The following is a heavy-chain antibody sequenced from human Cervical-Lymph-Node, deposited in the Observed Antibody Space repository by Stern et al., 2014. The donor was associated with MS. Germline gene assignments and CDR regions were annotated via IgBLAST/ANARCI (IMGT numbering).Heavy chain of an antibody. Sequence: EVKLVESGGGLVRPGGSLRLSWTASGFPFNTYNMNWVRQAPGKGLEWVASIGSTSGYIFYADSVRGRFTISRDNAKNSLYLQMSSLRAEDTSLYYCARGGHGDYVGHYWGQGTLVTVSS. D-gene: IGHD4-17*01. J-gene: IGHJ4*02. CDR2: IGSTSGYI. V-gene: IGHV3-21*06. CDR1: GFPFNTYN. CDR3: ARGGHGDYVGHY.